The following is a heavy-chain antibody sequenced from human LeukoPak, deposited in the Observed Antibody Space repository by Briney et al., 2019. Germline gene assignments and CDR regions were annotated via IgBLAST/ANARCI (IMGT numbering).Heavy chain of an antibody. D-gene: IGHD6-19*01. V-gene: IGHV3-7*01. CDR2: IKQDGSEK. CDR1: GFTFSNYG. Sequence: GGSLRLSCVASGFTFSNYGMSWVRQAPGKGLEWVANIKQDGSEKYYVDSVKGRFTISRDNAKNSLYLQMNSLRAEDTAVYYCARDPSSYSSGWYLHRNYFDYWGQGTLVTVSS. CDR3: ARDPSSYSSGWYLHRNYFDY. J-gene: IGHJ4*02.